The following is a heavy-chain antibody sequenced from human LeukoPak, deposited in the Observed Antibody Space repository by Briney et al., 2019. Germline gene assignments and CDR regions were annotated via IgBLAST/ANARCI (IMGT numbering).Heavy chain of an antibody. Sequence: SETLSLTCTVSGDSINSLDLWSWVRQPPGKGLEWIGEMYLSGTTHSNPSVKSRVTISIDKSKNQFFLNLSSVTAADTAVYYCARVLPNGDSIRSCFDYWGQGTLVTVSS. D-gene: IGHD4-17*01. CDR1: GDSINSLDL. CDR3: ARVLPNGDSIRSCFDY. CDR2: MYLSGTT. J-gene: IGHJ4*02. V-gene: IGHV4-4*02.